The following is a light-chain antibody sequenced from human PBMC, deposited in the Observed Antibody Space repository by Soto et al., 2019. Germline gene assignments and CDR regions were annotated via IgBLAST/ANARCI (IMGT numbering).Light chain of an antibody. CDR2: EGN. CDR3: SSYTNTRVVI. Sequence: QSVLTQPASVSGSPGQSITISCTGTSSEVGSYNLVSWYQQHPGKAPKLMIYEGNKRPSGVSNRFSGSKSGNTASLTISGLQTEDEADYYCSSYTNTRVVIFGGGTKLTVL. J-gene: IGLJ2*01. V-gene: IGLV2-14*02. CDR1: SSEVGSYNL.